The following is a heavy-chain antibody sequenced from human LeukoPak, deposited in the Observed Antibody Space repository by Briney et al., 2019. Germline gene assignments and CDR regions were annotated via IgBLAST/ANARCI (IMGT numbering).Heavy chain of an antibody. V-gene: IGHV3-30*02. CDR3: AKDRLTLGAFDI. D-gene: IGHD2-21*02. CDR2: IRYDGSNK. J-gene: IGHJ3*02. Sequence: GGSLRLSCAASGFTVSSNYMSWVRQAPGKGLEWVAFIRYDGSNKYYADSVKGRFTISRYNSKNTLHLQMNSLRAEDTAIYYCAKDRLTLGAFDIWGQGTMVTVSS. CDR1: GFTVSSNY.